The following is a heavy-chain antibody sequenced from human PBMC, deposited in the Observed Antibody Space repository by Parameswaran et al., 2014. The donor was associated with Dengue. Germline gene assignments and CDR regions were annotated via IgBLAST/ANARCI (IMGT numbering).Heavy chain of an antibody. CDR3: ARPPYYYGMDV. J-gene: IGHJ6*02. Sequence: WVRQAPGQGLEWMGWINTNTGNPTYAQGFTGRFVFSLDTSVSTAYLQISSLKAEDTAVYYCARPPYYYGMDVWGQGTTVTVSS. CDR2: INTNTGNP. V-gene: IGHV7-4-1*02.